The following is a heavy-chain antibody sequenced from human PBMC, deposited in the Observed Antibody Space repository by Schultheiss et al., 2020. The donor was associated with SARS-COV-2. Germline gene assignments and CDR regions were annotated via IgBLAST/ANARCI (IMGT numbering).Heavy chain of an antibody. CDR3: ARGALGYCSSTSCSTPDYYYYGMDV. CDR1: GGSFSGYY. CDR2: IYTSGST. Sequence: SETLSLTCAVYGGSFSGYYWSWIRQPAGKGLEWIGRIYTSGSTNYNPSLKSRVTMSVDTSKNQFSLKLSSVTAADTAVYYCARGALGYCSSTSCSTPDYYYYGMDVWGQGTTVTVSS. D-gene: IGHD2-2*01. J-gene: IGHJ6*02. V-gene: IGHV4-59*10.